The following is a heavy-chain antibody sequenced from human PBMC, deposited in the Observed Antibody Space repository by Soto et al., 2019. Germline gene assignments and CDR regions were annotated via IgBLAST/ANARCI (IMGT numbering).Heavy chain of an antibody. CDR1: GFTFSSYS. Sequence: PGGSLRLSCAASGFTFSSYSMNCVRQAPGKGLEWVSYISSSSRTIYCADSVKGRFTISRDNAKNSLYLQMNSLRAEDTAVYYCAREWDGDGYNSGWFDPWGQGTLVTVSS. CDR2: ISSSSRTI. D-gene: IGHD5-12*01. J-gene: IGHJ5*02. CDR3: AREWDGDGYNSGWFDP. V-gene: IGHV3-48*01.